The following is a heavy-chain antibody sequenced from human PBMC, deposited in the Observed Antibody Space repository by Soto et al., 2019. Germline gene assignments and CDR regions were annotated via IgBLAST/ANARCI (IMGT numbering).Heavy chain of an antibody. CDR2: IWYDGSNK. CDR3: ARVQDTAHYYGMDV. Sequence: AVSLRLSCAASGFTFSSYGMHWVRQAPGKGLEWVAVIWYDGSNKYYADSVKGRFTISRDNSKNTLYLQMNSLRAEDTAVYYCARVQDTAHYYGMDVWGQGTTVTVSS. V-gene: IGHV3-33*01. CDR1: GFTFSSYG. J-gene: IGHJ6*02. D-gene: IGHD5-18*01.